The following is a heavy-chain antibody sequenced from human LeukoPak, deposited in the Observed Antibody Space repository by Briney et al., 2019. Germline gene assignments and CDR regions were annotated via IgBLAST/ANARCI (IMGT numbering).Heavy chain of an antibody. Sequence: GGSLRLSCAASGFTFSSYAMSWVRQAPGKGLEWVSAISGSGGSTYYADSVKGRFTISRDNSKNTLYLQMNSQRAEDAAVYYCAKVSLLWFGEFLWGQGTLVTVSS. J-gene: IGHJ4*02. D-gene: IGHD3-10*01. V-gene: IGHV3-23*01. CDR3: AKVSLLWFGEFL. CDR2: ISGSGGST. CDR1: GFTFSSYA.